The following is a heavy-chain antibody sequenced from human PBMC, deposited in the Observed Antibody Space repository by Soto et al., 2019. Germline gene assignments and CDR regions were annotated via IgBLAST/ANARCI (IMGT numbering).Heavy chain of an antibody. Sequence: ASVKVSCKASGGTFSTYGINWVQLAPGQGLEWMGWIIPKFGTTKNAQKFQGRVTLTADESTNTAYMELKYLRSEDTAVYFCAREVDPYYGGNSLSLDYWGQGTLVTVSS. CDR1: GGTFSTYG. J-gene: IGHJ4*02. CDR3: AREVDPYYGGNSLSLDY. CDR2: IIPKFGTT. D-gene: IGHD4-17*01. V-gene: IGHV1-69*13.